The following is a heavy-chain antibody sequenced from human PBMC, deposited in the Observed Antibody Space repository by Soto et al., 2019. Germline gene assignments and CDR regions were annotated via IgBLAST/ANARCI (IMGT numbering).Heavy chain of an antibody. Sequence: QVQLQQWGAGLLKPSETLSLTCAVYGGSFSGYYWSWIRQPPGKGLEWIGEINHSGSTNYNPSLKSRVTISVDTSKNQFSLKLSSVTAADTAVYYCARASDMKDSSSLDIVVVVAANGGAFDIWGQGTMVTVSS. CDR1: GGSFSGYY. V-gene: IGHV4-34*01. CDR3: ARASDMKDSSSLDIVVVVAANGGAFDI. CDR2: INHSGST. J-gene: IGHJ3*02. D-gene: IGHD2-15*01.